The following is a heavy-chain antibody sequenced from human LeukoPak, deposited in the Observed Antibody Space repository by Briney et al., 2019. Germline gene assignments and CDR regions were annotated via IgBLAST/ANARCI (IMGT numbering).Heavy chain of an antibody. J-gene: IGHJ5*02. V-gene: IGHV4-34*01. CDR1: GGSFSGYY. Sequence: SETLSLTCAVYGGSFSGYYWSWIRQPPGKGLEWIGEINHSGSTNYNPSLKSRVTISVDTSKNQFSLKLSSVTAADTAVYYCARHVPDSSSWYLGFWFDPWGQGTLVTVSS. CDR3: ARHVPDSSSWYLGFWFDP. D-gene: IGHD6-13*01. CDR2: INHSGST.